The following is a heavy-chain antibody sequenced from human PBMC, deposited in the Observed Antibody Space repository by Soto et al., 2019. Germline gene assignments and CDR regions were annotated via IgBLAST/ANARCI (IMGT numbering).Heavy chain of an antibody. Sequence: GESLKISCKGSGYSFTSYWIGWVRQMPGKGLEWMGIIYPGDSDTRYSPSFQGQVTISADKSISTAYLQWGSLKASDTAMYYCARRREAAGTGYYYGMDVWGQGTTVTVSS. CDR3: ARRREAAGTGYYYGMDV. D-gene: IGHD6-13*01. J-gene: IGHJ6*02. CDR2: IYPGDSDT. V-gene: IGHV5-51*01. CDR1: GYSFTSYW.